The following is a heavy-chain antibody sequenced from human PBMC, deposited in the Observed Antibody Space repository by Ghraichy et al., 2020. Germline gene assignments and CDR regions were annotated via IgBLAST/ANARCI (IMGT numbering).Heavy chain of an antibody. CDR1: RFTFSSYA. CDR2: ISGSGGSS. J-gene: IGHJ4*02. Sequence: GGSLRLSCAASRFTFSSYAMSWVRQAPGKGLEWVSGISGSGGSSYYADSVQGRFAISRHNSKNTLYLQMNNLRAEDTAVYYCAKGADFGYRNSYYFDYWGQGTLVTVSS. V-gene: IGHV3-23*01. CDR3: AKGADFGYRNSYYFDY. D-gene: IGHD5-18*01.